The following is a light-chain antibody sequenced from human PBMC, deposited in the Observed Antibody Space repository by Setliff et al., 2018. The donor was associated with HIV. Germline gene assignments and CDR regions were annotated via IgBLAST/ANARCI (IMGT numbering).Light chain of an antibody. CDR3: SSYTSSSTGPYV. CDR2: DAS. Sequence: LTQPASVSGSPGQSITISCTGTSSDVGGYIYVSWYQQHPGKAPKLMIYDASKRPSGVSNRFSGSKSGNTASLTISGLQAEDEADYYCSSYTSSSTGPYVFGTGTKVT. V-gene: IGLV2-14*01. J-gene: IGLJ1*01. CDR1: SSDVGGYIY.